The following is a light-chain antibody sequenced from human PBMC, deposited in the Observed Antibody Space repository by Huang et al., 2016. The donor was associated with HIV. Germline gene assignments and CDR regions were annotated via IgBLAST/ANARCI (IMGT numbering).Light chain of an antibody. CDR3: MQSLQSTT. V-gene: IGKV2D-29*02. CDR1: QTLLHTDGKTP. CDR2: ELS. J-gene: IGKJ1*01. Sequence: DIVMTQTPLPLSVTPGQPASMSCKSSQTLLHTDGKTPLHCYLQKPGQSPKLQIYELSTRFSGVPDRFTCSESWTNFTLKISRVETEDVGVYYCMQSLQSTTFGQGTKVEIK.